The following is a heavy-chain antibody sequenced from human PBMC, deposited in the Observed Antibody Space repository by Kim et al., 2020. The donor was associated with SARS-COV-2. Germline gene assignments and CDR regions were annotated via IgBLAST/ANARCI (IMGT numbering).Heavy chain of an antibody. D-gene: IGHD3-9*01. V-gene: IGHV5-51*01. Sequence: DTRYSPSFPGQVTISADKSISTAYLQWSSLKASDTAMYYCARVDPDIPDYWGQGTLVTVSS. J-gene: IGHJ4*02. CDR3: ARVDPDIPDY. CDR2: DT.